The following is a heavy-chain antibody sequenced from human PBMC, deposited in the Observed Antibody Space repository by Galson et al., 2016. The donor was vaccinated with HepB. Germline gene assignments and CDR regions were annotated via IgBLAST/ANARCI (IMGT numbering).Heavy chain of an antibody. CDR1: GYTFSSYA. D-gene: IGHD5-18*01. V-gene: IGHV1-3*01. J-gene: IGHJ4*02. CDR3: ARDGLWNQLWIPFDY. CDR2: INADNGKT. Sequence: SVKVSCKASGYTFSSYAMHWVRQAPGQRLEWMGWINADNGKTKYSDKFQGRVTITRDTSANTAYMELRSLRSEDTAVYYCARDGLWNQLWIPFDYWGQGTLVTVSS.